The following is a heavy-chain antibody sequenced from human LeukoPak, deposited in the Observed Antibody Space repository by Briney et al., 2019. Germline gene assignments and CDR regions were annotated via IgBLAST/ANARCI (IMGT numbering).Heavy chain of an antibody. CDR2: ISSAGSNE. J-gene: IGHJ4*02. D-gene: IGHD6-19*01. CDR3: AKDGWGTAVAGSWIDY. CDR1: GFTFNTYD. V-gene: IGHV3-30*18. Sequence: PGRSLRLSCEASGFTFNTYDLHWVRQAPGKGLEWVTVISSAGSNEYYSDSVKGRFTISRDNSKNTLYLQMNSMRAEDTAVYYCAKDGWGTAVAGSWIDYWGQGTLVTVSS.